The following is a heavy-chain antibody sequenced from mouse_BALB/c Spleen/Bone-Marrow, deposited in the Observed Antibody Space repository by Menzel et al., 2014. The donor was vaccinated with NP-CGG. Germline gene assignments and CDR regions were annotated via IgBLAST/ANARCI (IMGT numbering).Heavy chain of an antibody. CDR3: ARYGSSPYAMDY. J-gene: IGHJ4*01. CDR1: GFTFSDYY. CDR2: ISDGGSYT. D-gene: IGHD1-1*01. Sequence: EVHPVESGGGLVKPGGSLKLSCAASGFTFSDYYMYWVRQTPEKRLEWVATISDGGSYTYYPDSVKGRFTISRDNAKNNLYLQMSSLKSEDTAMYYCARYGSSPYAMDYWGQGTSVTVSS. V-gene: IGHV5-4*02.